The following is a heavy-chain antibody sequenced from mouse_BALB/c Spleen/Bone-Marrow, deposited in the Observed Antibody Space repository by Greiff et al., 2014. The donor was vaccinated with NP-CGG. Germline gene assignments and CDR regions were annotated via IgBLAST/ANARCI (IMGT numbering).Heavy chain of an antibody. Sequence: VQLQQSGAELVKPGASVKLPCTASGFNIKDTYMHWVKQRPEQGLEWIGRIDSANGNTKYDPKFQGKATITADTSSNTAYLQLSSLTAEDTAVYYCATMITDWYFDVWGAGTTVTVSS. CDR1: GFNIKDTY. V-gene: IGHV14-3*02. J-gene: IGHJ1*01. D-gene: IGHD2-4*01. CDR3: ATMITDWYFDV. CDR2: IDSANGNT.